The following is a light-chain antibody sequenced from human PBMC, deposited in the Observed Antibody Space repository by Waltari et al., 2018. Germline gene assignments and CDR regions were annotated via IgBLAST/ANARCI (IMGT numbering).Light chain of an antibody. V-gene: IGKV3-15*01. J-gene: IGKJ2*01. CDR3: QQYDGWTPDYT. CDR2: GAS. CDR1: QSLSTN. Sequence: EIVMTQSPATLSVSPGERATLSCRAGQSLSTNFAWYQHRPGQAPRLLIYGASTRATDIPARFSGSGSGTDFTLTIISLQSEDFAVYFCQQYDGWTPDYTFGQGTKLEI.